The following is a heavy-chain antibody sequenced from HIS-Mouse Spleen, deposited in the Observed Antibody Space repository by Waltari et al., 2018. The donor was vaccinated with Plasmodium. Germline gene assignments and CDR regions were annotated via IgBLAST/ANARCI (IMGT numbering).Heavy chain of an antibody. CDR3: ASSWYWYFDL. V-gene: IGHV3-7*01. D-gene: IGHD6-13*01. CDR2: TKQEGSEK. CDR1: GFTFSSYW. Sequence: EVQLVESGGGLVQPGGSLRLSCAASGFTFSSYWMSWVRQAPGKGLELVANTKQEGSEKYYVDSVKGRFTISRDNAKNSLYLQMNSLRAEDTAVYYCASSWYWYFDLWGRGTLVTVSS. J-gene: IGHJ2*01.